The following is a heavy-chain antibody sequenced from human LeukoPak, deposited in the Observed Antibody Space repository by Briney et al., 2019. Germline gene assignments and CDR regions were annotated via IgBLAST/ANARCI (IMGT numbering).Heavy chain of an antibody. CDR3: AGGFGFDY. J-gene: IGHJ4*02. V-gene: IGHV3-74*01. D-gene: IGHD3-16*01. Sequence: GALRLSCAASGFSFSTYWMHLVRQALGKGVGWVSRINSVGSRTNYADSVKGRFTISRDNAQNALYLQMSSLRSEDTAVYYCAGGFGFDYWGQGTLVTVSS. CDR1: GFSFSTYW. CDR2: INSVGSRT.